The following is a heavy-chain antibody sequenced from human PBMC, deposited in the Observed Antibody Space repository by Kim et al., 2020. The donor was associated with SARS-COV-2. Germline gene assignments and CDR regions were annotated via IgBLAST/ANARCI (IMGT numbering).Heavy chain of an antibody. CDR2: IIPIFGTA. CDR1: GGTFSSYA. Sequence: SVKVSCKASGGTFSSYAISWVRQAPGQGLEWMGGIIPIFGTANYAQKFQARVTITADESTSTAYMELSSLRSEDTAVYYCASRLTSQPYNWFDPWGQGTLVTVSS. CDR3: ASRLTSQPYNWFDP. J-gene: IGHJ5*02. D-gene: IGHD2-2*01. V-gene: IGHV1-69*13.